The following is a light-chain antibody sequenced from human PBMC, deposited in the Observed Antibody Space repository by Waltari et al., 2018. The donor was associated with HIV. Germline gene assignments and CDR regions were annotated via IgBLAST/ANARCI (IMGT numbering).Light chain of an antibody. J-gene: IGLJ2*01. Sequence: QSALTPPPSASGSPGQSVTISCTGTSSDAGGYNYVSWYQQHPGKAPKLMIYEVSKRPAGGPDRFSGSKPGNTASLTVSGLQAEDEADYYCNSYAGSNNVVFGGGTKVTVL. CDR2: EVS. CDR3: NSYAGSNNVV. CDR1: SSDAGGYNY. V-gene: IGLV2-8*01.